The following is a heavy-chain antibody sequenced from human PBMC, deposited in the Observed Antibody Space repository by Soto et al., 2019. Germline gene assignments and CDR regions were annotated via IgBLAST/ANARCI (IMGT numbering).Heavy chain of an antibody. J-gene: IGHJ6*02. CDR2: INWNSGNI. CDR1: GFTFDDYA. V-gene: IGHV3-9*01. D-gene: IGHD3-10*01. Sequence: EEQLVESGGTLVQPGRSLRLSCAASGFTFDDYAMHWVRQAPGKGLEWVSGINWNSGNIGYAYSVKGRFTISRDNAKNSLYLQMDSLRGEDTALYYCAKDGFAFSYDYGLEVWGQGTSVTVSS. CDR3: AKDGFAFSYDYGLEV.